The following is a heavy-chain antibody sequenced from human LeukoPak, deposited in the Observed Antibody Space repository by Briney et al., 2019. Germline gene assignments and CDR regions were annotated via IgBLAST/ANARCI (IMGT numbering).Heavy chain of an antibody. D-gene: IGHD4-17*01. CDR3: ARQYGRPFDY. Sequence: GESLKISCKGSGYTFSSSWIGWVRQMPGKGLEWMGIIYPGDSDTRYSPSSQGLVTISADKSINTAYLQWSSLKATDTGIYYCARQYGRPFDYWGQGTLVTVSS. V-gene: IGHV5-51*01. J-gene: IGHJ4*02. CDR2: IYPGDSDT. CDR1: GYTFSSSW.